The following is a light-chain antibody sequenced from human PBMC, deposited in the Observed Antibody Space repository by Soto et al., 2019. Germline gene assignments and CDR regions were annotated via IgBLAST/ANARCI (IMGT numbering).Light chain of an antibody. V-gene: IGKV1-5*01. CDR1: QTISTW. Sequence: DIQVTQSPPTLSASVGDRVTITCRASQTISTWMAWYQQKPGKAPKLLVYDASTLQSGVASRFSGSGSGTDFTLTISSLQPEDFATYYCQQLNKYPSTFGGGTKVDI. CDR2: DAS. J-gene: IGKJ4*01. CDR3: QQLNKYPST.